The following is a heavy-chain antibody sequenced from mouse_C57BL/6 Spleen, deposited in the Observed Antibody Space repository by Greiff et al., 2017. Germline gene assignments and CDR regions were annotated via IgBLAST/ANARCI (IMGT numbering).Heavy chain of an antibody. V-gene: IGHV1-50*01. CDR3: ARIGNYGHYAMDY. CDR2: IDPSDSYT. J-gene: IGHJ4*01. CDR1: GYTFTSYW. D-gene: IGHD2-1*01. Sequence: VQLQQSGAELVKPGASVKLSCKASGYTFTSYWMQWVKQRPGQGLEWIGEIDPSDSYTNYNQKFKGKATLTVDTSSSTAYMQLSSLTSEDSAVYYCARIGNYGHYAMDYWGQGTSVTVSS.